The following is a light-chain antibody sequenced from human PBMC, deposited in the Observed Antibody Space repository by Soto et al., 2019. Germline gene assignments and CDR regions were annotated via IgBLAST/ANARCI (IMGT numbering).Light chain of an antibody. J-gene: IGKJ4*01. CDR2: GAS. Sequence: EIVMTQSPATLSVSPGERATLSCRASQSVSGNLAWYQQKPGQAPRLLIYGASTRATGIPARFSGSGSGTDFTLTISSLQSEDFATYYCQQLNTYPLTFGGGTKVEIK. V-gene: IGKV3-15*01. CDR3: QQLNTYPLT. CDR1: QSVSGN.